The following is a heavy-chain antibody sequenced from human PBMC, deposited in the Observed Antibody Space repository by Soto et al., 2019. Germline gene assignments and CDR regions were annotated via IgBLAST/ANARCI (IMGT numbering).Heavy chain of an antibody. CDR3: VRDRSKTLRDCFDP. V-gene: IGHV4-4*07. CDR2: VYATGTS. J-gene: IGHJ5*02. CDR1: GGSMSDVY. Sequence: SETLSLGCRVSGGSMSDVYWSWIRKTAGTGRGWMGRVYATGTSDYNPSLGGRIAMSVEITKKTFCLRLRGVSAADCGVYYYVRDRSKTLRDCFDPWSQGILVTVS.